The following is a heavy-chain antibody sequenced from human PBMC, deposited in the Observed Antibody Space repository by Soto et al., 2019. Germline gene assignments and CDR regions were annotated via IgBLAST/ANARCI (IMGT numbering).Heavy chain of an antibody. J-gene: IGHJ4*02. CDR3: ARALYRSGTYYAFDN. Sequence: QVHLVQSGAEVKTPGASVKVSCQTSGYTPTYYDIGWVRQAPGQGLEWMGWISAYNGNTNYAQKLQGRLTMTTDTPTRTAYMELRSLRSDDTAVYYCARALYRSGTYYAFDNWGQGTLVTVSS. CDR1: GYTPTYYD. V-gene: IGHV1-18*01. CDR2: ISAYNGNT. D-gene: IGHD1-26*01.